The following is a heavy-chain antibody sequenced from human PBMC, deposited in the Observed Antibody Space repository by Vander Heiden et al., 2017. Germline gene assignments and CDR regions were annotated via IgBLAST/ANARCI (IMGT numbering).Heavy chain of an antibody. Sequence: QVQLVQSGAEVKKPGASVKVSCKASGDAFGSYYISWVRQVPGQGLEWMAWISVYSGNTKYAQSLQGRVTVSTDTSTSTAYMELRSLRSDDTAVYYCARDSHATGWCASWGQGTLVTVSS. D-gene: IGHD6-19*01. CDR1: GDAFGSYY. CDR2: ISVYSGNT. J-gene: IGHJ5*02. CDR3: ARDSHATGWCAS. V-gene: IGHV1-18*01.